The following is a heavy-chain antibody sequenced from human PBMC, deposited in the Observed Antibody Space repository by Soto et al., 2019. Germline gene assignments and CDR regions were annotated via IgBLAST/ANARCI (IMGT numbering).Heavy chain of an antibody. Sequence: QVQLVESGGGVVQPGRSLRLSCAASGFTSSSYAMHWVRQAPGKGLEWVAVISYDGSNKYYADSVKGRFTISRDNSKNTLYLQMNSLRAEDTAVYYCARDRGSGWFQKTFIDYWGQGTLVTVSS. CDR1: GFTSSSYA. CDR2: ISYDGSNK. J-gene: IGHJ4*02. CDR3: ARDRGSGWFQKTFIDY. V-gene: IGHV3-30-3*01. D-gene: IGHD6-19*01.